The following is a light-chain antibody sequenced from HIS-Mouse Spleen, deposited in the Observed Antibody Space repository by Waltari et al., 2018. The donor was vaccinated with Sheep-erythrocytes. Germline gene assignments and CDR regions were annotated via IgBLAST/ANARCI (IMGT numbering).Light chain of an antibody. Sequence: QSVLTQPPSASGAPGQRVTISCSGSSSNIGSNYVYWYQQLPGTAPKLMIYDVSTRPSGVPARFSGSKSGNTASLTISGLQAEDEADYYCCSYAGSYNHVFATGTKVTVL. J-gene: IGLJ1*01. CDR3: CSYAGSYNHV. CDR1: SSNIGSNY. V-gene: IGLV1-47*02. CDR2: DVS.